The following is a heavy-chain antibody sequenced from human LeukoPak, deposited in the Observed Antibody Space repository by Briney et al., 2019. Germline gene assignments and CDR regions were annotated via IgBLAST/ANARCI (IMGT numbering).Heavy chain of an antibody. CDR3: ARRSPLVAMITSHYYDY. CDR2: ISYNGNT. Sequence: SETLSLTCTVSGDSISSNNYFWGWICQPPGKGLEWIGEISYNGNTYYNPSLKSRVTISVDTSKNQFSLKLSSVIAADTAVYYCARRSPLVAMITSHYYDYWGQGALVTVSS. V-gene: IGHV4-39*01. D-gene: IGHD2-21*01. J-gene: IGHJ4*02. CDR1: GDSISSNNYF.